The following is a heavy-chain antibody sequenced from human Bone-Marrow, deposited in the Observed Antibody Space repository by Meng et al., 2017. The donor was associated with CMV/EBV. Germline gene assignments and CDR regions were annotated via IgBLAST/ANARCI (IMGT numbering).Heavy chain of an antibody. CDR1: GGTFSSYT. J-gene: IGHJ5*02. D-gene: IGHD1-1*01. V-gene: IGHV1-69*02. CDR2: IIPILGIA. Sequence: SVKVSYKASGGTFSSYTISWVRQAPGQGLEWMGRIIPILGIANYAQKFQDRVTITADKSTSTAYMELSSLRSEDTAVYYCARLNDGLSNWFDPWGQGTLVTVSS. CDR3: ARLNDGLSNWFDP.